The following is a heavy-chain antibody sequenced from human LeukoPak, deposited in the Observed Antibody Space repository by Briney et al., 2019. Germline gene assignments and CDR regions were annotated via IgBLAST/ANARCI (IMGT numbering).Heavy chain of an antibody. J-gene: IGHJ6*02. CDR2: INWNGGST. CDR3: ATDKYYGSGSYYKGEYYYGMDV. D-gene: IGHD3-10*01. V-gene: IGHV3-20*01. Sequence: RPGGSLRLSCAASGFAFDDYGMSWVRQAPGKGLEWVSGINWNGGSTGYADSVKGRFTISRDNAKNSLYLQMNSLRAEDTALYHCATDKYYGSGSYYKGEYYYGMDVWGQGTTVTVSS. CDR1: GFAFDDYG.